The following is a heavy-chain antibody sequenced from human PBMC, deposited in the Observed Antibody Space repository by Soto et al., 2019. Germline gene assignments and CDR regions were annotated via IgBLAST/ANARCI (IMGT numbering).Heavy chain of an antibody. CDR1: GGSFSGYY. V-gene: IGHV4-34*01. D-gene: IGHD5-12*01. CDR3: ARAIWLRFRNYFDY. Sequence: QVQLQQWGAGLLKPSETLSLTCAVYGGSFSGYYWSWIRQPPGKGLAWIGEINQSGSTNYNPSLKSRVTISVDTYKNQFSLKLSAVNVADRAVDYCARAIWLRFRNYFDYWGQGTMVAVSS. J-gene: IGHJ4*02. CDR2: INQSGST.